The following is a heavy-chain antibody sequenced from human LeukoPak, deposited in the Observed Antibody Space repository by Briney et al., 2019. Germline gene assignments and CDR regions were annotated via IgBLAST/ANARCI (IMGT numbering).Heavy chain of an antibody. J-gene: IGHJ4*02. CDR1: GFTFDDYA. D-gene: IGHD3-3*01. Sequence: GGSLRLSCAASGFTFDDYAMHWVRQAPGKGLEWVSGISWNSGSIGYADSVKGRFTISRDNAKNSLYLQMNSLRAEDTALYYCARGVDYDFWSGHARGGEWGQGTLVTVSS. CDR3: ARGVDYDFWSGHARGGE. CDR2: ISWNSGSI. V-gene: IGHV3-9*01.